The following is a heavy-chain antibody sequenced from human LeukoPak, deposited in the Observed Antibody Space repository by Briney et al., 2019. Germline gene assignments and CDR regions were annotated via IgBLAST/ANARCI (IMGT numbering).Heavy chain of an antibody. J-gene: IGHJ4*02. CDR3: ARVAARTYLDY. CDR2: IYYSGST. D-gene: IGHD6-6*01. Sequence: PSETLSLTCTVSGGSISSYYWSWIRQPPGKGLEWIGYIYYSGSTNYNPSLKSRVTISVDTSKNQFSLKLSSVTAADTAVYYCARVAARTYLDYWGQGTLVTVSS. CDR1: GGSISSYY. V-gene: IGHV4-59*01.